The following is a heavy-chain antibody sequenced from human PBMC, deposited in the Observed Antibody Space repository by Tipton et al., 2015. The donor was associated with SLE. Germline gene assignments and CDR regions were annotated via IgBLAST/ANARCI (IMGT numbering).Heavy chain of an antibody. CDR1: GFTFSSYS. CDR3: ARDRILWWTRDYYGMDV. Sequence: SLRLSCAASGFTFSSYSMNWVRQAPGKGLEWVSSISSSSSYIYYADSVKGRFTISRDNAKKSLYLQMNSLRAEDTAVYYCARDRILWWTRDYYGMDVWGQGTTVTVSS. V-gene: IGHV3-21*01. J-gene: IGHJ6*02. D-gene: IGHD2-15*01. CDR2: ISSSSSYI.